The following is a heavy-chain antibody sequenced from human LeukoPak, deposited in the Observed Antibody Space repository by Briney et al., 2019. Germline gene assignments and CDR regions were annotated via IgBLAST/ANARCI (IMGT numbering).Heavy chain of an antibody. CDR1: GFTFSSYA. J-gene: IGHJ6*03. Sequence: GGSLRLSCAASGFTFSSYAMSWVRQAPGKGLEWVSAISGSGGSTYYADSVKGRFTISRDNSKNTLYLQMNSLRAEDTAVYYCAKDRWYGDYVDYYYMDVWGKGTTVTISS. CDR2: ISGSGGST. V-gene: IGHV3-23*01. D-gene: IGHD4-17*01. CDR3: AKDRWYGDYVDYYYMDV.